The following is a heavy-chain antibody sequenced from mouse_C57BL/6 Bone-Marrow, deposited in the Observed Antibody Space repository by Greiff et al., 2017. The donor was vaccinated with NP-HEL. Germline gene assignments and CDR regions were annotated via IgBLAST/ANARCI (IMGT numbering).Heavy chain of an antibody. CDR3: ARRTITTVPFAY. CDR2: ILPGGGST. CDR1: GYTFTGYW. D-gene: IGHD1-1*01. Sequence: QVQLQQSGAELMKPGASVKLSCKATGYTFTGYWIEWVKQRPGHGLEWIGEILPGGGSTNYNEKFKGKATFTADTSSNTAYMQLSSLTTEDSAIYYCARRTITTVPFAYWGQGTLVTVSA. J-gene: IGHJ3*01. V-gene: IGHV1-9*01.